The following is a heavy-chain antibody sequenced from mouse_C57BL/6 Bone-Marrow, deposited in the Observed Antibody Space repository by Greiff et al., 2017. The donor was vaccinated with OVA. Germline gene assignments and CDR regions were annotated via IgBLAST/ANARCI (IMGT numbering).Heavy chain of an antibody. CDR2: IDPSDSYT. CDR3: AREGDYDGDWYFDV. Sequence: VQLQQPGAEFVKPGASVKLSCKASGYTFTSYWMQWVKQRPGQGLEWIGEIDPSDSYTNYNQKFKGKATLTVDTSSSTAYMQLSSLTSEDSAVYYCAREGDYDGDWYFDVWGTGTTVTVSS. CDR1: GYTFTSYW. J-gene: IGHJ1*03. D-gene: IGHD2-4*01. V-gene: IGHV1-50*01.